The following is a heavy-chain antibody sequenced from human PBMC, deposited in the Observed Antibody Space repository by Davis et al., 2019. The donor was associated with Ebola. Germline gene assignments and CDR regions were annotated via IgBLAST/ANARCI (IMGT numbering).Heavy chain of an antibody. CDR3: ARDMVAKAPGYYYYGMDV. V-gene: IGHV1-18*01. D-gene: IGHD5-12*01. CDR1: GYTFTSYG. J-gene: IGHJ6*04. CDR2: ISAYNGNT. Sequence: ASVKVSCKASGYTFTSYGISWVRQAPGQGLEWMGWISAYNGNTNYAQKLQGRVTMTTDTSTSTAYMELRSLRSDDTAVYYCARDMVAKAPGYYYYGMDVWGKGTTVTVSS.